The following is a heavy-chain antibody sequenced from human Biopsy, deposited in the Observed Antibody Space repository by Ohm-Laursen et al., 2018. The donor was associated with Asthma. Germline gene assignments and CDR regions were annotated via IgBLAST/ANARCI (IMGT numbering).Heavy chain of an antibody. D-gene: IGHD1-1*01. V-gene: IGHV3-66*01. J-gene: IGHJ3*02. Sequence: SLRLSCAASGFTFGDYWMSWVRQAPGKGLEWVSVIYSGGTSHTADSVRGRFTISRDFSKNTLHLQMHSLREEDTAVYYCVRDGTDDAFDIWGQGTVVSVSS. CDR1: GFTFGDYW. CDR3: VRDGTDDAFDI. CDR2: IYSGGTS.